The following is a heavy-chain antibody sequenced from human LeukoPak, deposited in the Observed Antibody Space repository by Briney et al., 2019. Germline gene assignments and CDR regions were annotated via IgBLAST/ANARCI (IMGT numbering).Heavy chain of an antibody. CDR1: GITFSNSW. V-gene: IGHV3-7*01. CDR3: ARGGGSGSYYKRELDY. CDR2: IKEDGSEK. J-gene: IGHJ4*02. Sequence: PGGSLRLSCAASGITFSNSWMCWVRQAPGKGLEWVANIKEDGSEKYYVNSVKGRFTISRDNAKSSLYLQMNSLRAEDTAVYYCARGGGSGSYYKRELDYWGQGTLVTVSS. D-gene: IGHD3-10*01.